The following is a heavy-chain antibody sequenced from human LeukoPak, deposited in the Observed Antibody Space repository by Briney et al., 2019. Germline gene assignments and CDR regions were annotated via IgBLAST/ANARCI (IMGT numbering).Heavy chain of an antibody. J-gene: IGHJ4*02. CDR1: GFTVSSNY. Sequence: GGSLRLSCAASGFTVSSNYIAWVRQAPGKGLEWVSSISYTGTYIYYADSVKGRFTISRDNAQNSLYLQMNSLRAEDTAIYYCVRDRGTYRPIDYWGQGTLVTVSS. V-gene: IGHV3-21*04. CDR2: ISYTGTYI. CDR3: VRDRGTYRPIDY. D-gene: IGHD1-26*01.